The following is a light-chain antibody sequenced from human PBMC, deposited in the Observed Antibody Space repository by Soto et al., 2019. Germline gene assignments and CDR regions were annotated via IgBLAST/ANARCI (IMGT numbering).Light chain of an antibody. CDR1: QSISGY. J-gene: IGKJ2*01. V-gene: IGKV1-39*01. Sequence: DIQMTQSPSSLSASVGDRVTITCRASQSISGYLNWYQQKPGRAPNLLIYTAFSLQSGVPSRFSGSASGTDFTLTISSLQPEDFATYYCLHTYSTPDTFGQGTKLEIK. CDR3: LHTYSTPDT. CDR2: TAF.